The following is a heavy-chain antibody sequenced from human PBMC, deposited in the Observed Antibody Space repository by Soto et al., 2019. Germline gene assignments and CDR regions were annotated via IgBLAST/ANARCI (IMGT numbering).Heavy chain of an antibody. CDR3: ARDRTVRGDWFVP. Sequence: SETLSLTCTVSGGSISSYYWTWIRQPAGKGLEWIGRISTSGSTNYNPSLKSRVTMSVDTSKNQFSLNLSSVTAADTAVYYCARDRTVRGDWFVPWGQGTLVTVFS. D-gene: IGHD3-10*01. J-gene: IGHJ5*02. CDR2: ISTSGST. CDR1: GGSISSYY. V-gene: IGHV4-4*07.